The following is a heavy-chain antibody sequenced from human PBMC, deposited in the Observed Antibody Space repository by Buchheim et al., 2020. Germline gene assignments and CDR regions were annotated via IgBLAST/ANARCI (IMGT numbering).Heavy chain of an antibody. CDR3: TRAKQYCSTNSCYLDP. Sequence: QVQLQESGPGLVNPSGTLSLTCAVSGDSISSSNWWNWVRQPPGKGLEWIGEIHHDGRTHSNPSLESRVTISLDKSKNQVSLKLSSVTAADTAVYYCTRAKQYCSTNSCYLDPWGQGTL. D-gene: IGHD2-2*01. CDR2: IHHDGRT. J-gene: IGHJ5*02. CDR1: GDSISSSNW. V-gene: IGHV4-4*02.